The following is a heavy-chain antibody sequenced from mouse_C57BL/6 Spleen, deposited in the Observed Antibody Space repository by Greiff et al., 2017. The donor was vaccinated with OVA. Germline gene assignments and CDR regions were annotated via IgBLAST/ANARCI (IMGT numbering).Heavy chain of an antibody. Sequence: DVHLVESGGGLVKPGGSLKLSCAASGFTFSSYAMSWVRQTPEKRLEWVATISDGGSYTYYPDNVKGRFTISRDNAKNNLYLQMSHLKSEDTAMYYCARDNYGSSDAMDYWGQGTSVTVSS. V-gene: IGHV5-4*01. D-gene: IGHD1-1*01. CDR2: ISDGGSYT. J-gene: IGHJ4*01. CDR1: GFTFSSYA. CDR3: ARDNYGSSDAMDY.